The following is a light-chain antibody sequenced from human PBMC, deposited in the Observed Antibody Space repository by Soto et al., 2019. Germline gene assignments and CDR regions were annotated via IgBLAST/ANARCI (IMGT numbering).Light chain of an antibody. CDR2: AAD. J-gene: IGKJ1*01. V-gene: IGKV3-15*01. CDR1: QSVSNK. CDR3: QQYNNWPPWT. Sequence: EVVMRQSPATLSVSPGETATLSCRASQSVSNKLAWYQQRPGQAPRLLIYAADTRATGIPDRFSGSGSGREFTLTISSLQSEDFAVYYGQQYNNWPPWTFGQGTKVEVK.